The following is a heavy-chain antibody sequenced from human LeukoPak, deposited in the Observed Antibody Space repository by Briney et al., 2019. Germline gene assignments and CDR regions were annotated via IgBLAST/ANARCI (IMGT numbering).Heavy chain of an antibody. CDR2: ISGSGGST. CDR1: GFSFSTYG. J-gene: IGHJ3*02. Sequence: GGSLRLSCAASGFSFSTYGMSWVCQAPGKGLEWVSAISGSGGSTYYADSVKGRFTISRDNSKNTLYLQMNSLRAEDTAVYYCAKDRYGDYRDAFDIWGQGTMVTVSS. CDR3: AKDRYGDYRDAFDI. D-gene: IGHD4-17*01. V-gene: IGHV3-23*01.